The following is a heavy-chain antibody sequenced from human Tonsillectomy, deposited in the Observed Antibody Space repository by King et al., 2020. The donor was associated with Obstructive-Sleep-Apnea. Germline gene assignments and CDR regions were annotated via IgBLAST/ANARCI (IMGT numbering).Heavy chain of an antibody. CDR3: ARGNDFWSGYYIRG. D-gene: IGHD3-3*01. CDR2: IYYSGST. Sequence: VQLQESGPGLVKPSETLSLTCTVSGGSVSSGSYYWSWIRQPPGKGLEWIGFIYYSGSTNYNTSLKSRVTISVDTSKNQFSLKLSSVTAADTAVYFCARGNDFWSGYYIRGWGQGTLVTVSS. CDR1: GGSVSSGSYY. V-gene: IGHV4-61*01. J-gene: IGHJ4*02.